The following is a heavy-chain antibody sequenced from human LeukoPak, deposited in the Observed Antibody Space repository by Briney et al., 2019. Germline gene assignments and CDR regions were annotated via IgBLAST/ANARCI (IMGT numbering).Heavy chain of an antibody. Sequence: GGSLRLSCAASGFTFSSYWMSWVRLSPGKGLEWVANIKPDGSEKYFMDSVKGRFTISRDNAKNALYLEMNSLRAEDTAEYFCARERMYSGSGSTYPYYDYWGQGTLVTVSS. CDR2: IKPDGSEK. J-gene: IGHJ4*02. CDR1: GFTFSSYW. D-gene: IGHD3-10*01. CDR3: ARERMYSGSGSTYPYYDY. V-gene: IGHV3-7*01.